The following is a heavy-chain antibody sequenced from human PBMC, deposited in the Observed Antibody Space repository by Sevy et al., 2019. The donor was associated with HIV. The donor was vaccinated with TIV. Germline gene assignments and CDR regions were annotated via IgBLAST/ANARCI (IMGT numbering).Heavy chain of an antibody. D-gene: IGHD3-3*01. CDR1: GFTFSSYW. CDR3: ARDDSTVFFDY. J-gene: IGHJ4*02. CDR2: IKQDGSEK. V-gene: IGHV3-7*03. Sequence: GGSLRLSCAASGFTFSSYWMSWVRQAPGKGLEWVANIKQDGSEKYYVDSVKGRFTISGDNAKNSLYLQMNSLRAEDTAVYYCARDDSTVFFDYWGQGTLVTVSS.